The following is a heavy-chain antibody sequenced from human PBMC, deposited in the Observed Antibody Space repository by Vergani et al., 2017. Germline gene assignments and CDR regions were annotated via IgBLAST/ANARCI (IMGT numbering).Heavy chain of an antibody. CDR1: GFALNRHA. Sequence: QVQLVESGGGVVQPGTSLRLSCVVSGFALNRHAMYWVRQAPGKGLEWVVGISFDGTNEYYPDLVNGRFTISRDIAKNTLYLQVRSLRLEDTGVYHCVRDRGLCAGGRCYTEAWVYWGEGSPVTVTA. CDR3: VRDRGLCAGGRCYTEAWVY. D-gene: IGHD2-2*02. V-gene: IGHV3-30-3*01. J-gene: IGHJ4*02. CDR2: ISFDGTNE.